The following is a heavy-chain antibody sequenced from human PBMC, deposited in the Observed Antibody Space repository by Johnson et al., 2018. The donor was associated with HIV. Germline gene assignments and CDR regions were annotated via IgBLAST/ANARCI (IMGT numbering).Heavy chain of an antibody. J-gene: IGHJ3*02. CDR2: VSYDGSNK. V-gene: IGHV3-30*04. CDR1: GFTFSIYA. Sequence: QVQLVESGGGVVQPGRSLRLSCAASGFTFSIYAIHWVRQAPGKGLEWVAVVSYDGSNKYYADSVKGRFTISRDNAKNSLYLQMNSLRAEDTALYYCARDMAIWGQGTMVTVSS. D-gene: IGHD3-10*01. CDR3: ARDMAI.